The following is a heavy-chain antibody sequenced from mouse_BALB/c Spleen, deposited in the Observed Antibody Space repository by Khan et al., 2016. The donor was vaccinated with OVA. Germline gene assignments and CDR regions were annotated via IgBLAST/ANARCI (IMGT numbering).Heavy chain of an antibody. D-gene: IGHD1-2*01. CDR2: INPYNGDT. CDR3: ARAGYHPFDY. Sequence: VQLQQSGPELVKPGASVKISCKASGYSFTGYFMNWVMQSHGKSLEWIGRINPYNGDTFYNQKFKGKATLTVDKSSSTAHMQLRSLASEDSAVYYCARAGYHPFDYWGQGATLTVSS. CDR1: GYSFTGYF. J-gene: IGHJ2*01. V-gene: IGHV1-20*02.